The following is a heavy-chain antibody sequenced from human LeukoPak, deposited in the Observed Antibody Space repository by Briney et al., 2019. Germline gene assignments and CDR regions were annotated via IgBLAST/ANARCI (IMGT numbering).Heavy chain of an antibody. J-gene: IGHJ3*02. Sequence: SETLSLTCTVSGGSISSYYWNWIRQLPGMGLEWIGYIYSTGSTNYNPSLRGRVIISLDTSKNQFSLELSSVTAADTALYYCARRSVVTVINFDTFDIWGQGTMVTVSS. CDR1: GGSISSYY. CDR2: IYSTGST. D-gene: IGHD2-21*02. CDR3: ARRSVVTVINFDTFDI. V-gene: IGHV4-59*08.